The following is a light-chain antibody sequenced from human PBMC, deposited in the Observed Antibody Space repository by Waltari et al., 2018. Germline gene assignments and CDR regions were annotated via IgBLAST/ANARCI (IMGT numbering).Light chain of an antibody. CDR3: SSYTSTSAIV. CDR1: SSDVGGYHY. Sequence: QSALTQPASVSGSPGQSITISCTGTSSDVGGYHYVSWYQHHPGKAPKLMIFDVTRWPSGVSNRFSGSKSGNTASLTISGLQAEDEADYYCSSYTSTSAIVFGGGTKVTVL. CDR2: DVT. V-gene: IGLV2-14*03. J-gene: IGLJ2*01.